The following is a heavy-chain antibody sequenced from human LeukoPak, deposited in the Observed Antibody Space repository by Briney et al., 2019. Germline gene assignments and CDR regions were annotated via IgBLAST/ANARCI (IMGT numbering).Heavy chain of an antibody. D-gene: IGHD2-21*01. Sequence: SETLSLTCTVSGGSINSGGYYWSWIRQHPGKGLEWIGYIYYSGSTYYNPSLKSRVTISVDTSKNQFSLKLSSVTAADTAVYYCARVRFPDYYGMDVWGQGTTVTVSS. V-gene: IGHV4-31*03. J-gene: IGHJ6*02. CDR3: ARVRFPDYYGMDV. CDR2: IYYSGST. CDR1: GGSINSGGYY.